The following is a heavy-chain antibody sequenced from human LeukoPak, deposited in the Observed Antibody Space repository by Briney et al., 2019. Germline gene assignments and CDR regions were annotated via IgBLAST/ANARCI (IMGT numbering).Heavy chain of an antibody. CDR1: GFTFRIYA. CDR2: IRGIDGST. D-gene: IGHD3-22*01. V-gene: IGHV3-23*01. J-gene: IGHJ3*02. Sequence: GSLRLSCAASGFTFRIYAMNWVRQAPGKGLEWVSSIRGIDGSTYYADSVKGRFTISRDNSKNTLYLQMNSLRAEDTAVYYCARVGVGGYDAFDIWGQGTMVTVSS. CDR3: ARVGVGGYDAFDI.